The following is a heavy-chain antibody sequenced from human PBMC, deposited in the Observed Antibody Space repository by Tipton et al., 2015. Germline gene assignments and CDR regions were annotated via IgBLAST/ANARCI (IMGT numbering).Heavy chain of an antibody. CDR1: GDSISSSSYF. D-gene: IGHD4-23*01. Sequence: LRLSCTVSGDSISSSSYFWGWIRQPPGKGLEWIGSIYYSGSAYYNPSLKSRVTISVDTSKNQFSLKLSSVTAADTAVYYCARARGRHGGLFDSWGQGILVTVSS. V-gene: IGHV4-39*01. CDR3: ARARGRHGGLFDS. CDR2: IYYSGSA. J-gene: IGHJ4*02.